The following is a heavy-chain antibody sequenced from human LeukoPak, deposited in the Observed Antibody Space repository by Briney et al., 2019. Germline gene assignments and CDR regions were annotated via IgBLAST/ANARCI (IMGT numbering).Heavy chain of an antibody. Sequence: SETLSLTRAVYGGSFSGYYWSWIRQPPGKGLEWIGYIYYSGSTYYNPSLKSRVTMSVDTSKNQFSLQLSSVTAADTAVYYCARSNDFFDYWGQGTLVTVSS. J-gene: IGHJ4*02. CDR1: GGSFSGYY. CDR3: ARSNDFFDY. V-gene: IGHV4-34*09. CDR2: IYYSGST.